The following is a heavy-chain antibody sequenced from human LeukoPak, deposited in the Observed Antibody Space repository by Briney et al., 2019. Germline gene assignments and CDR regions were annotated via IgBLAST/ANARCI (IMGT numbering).Heavy chain of an antibody. CDR1: GFTFSSYG. Sequence: GGSLRLSCAASGFTFSSYGIHWVRQAPGKGLEWVAVIWYDGSNKYYADSVKGRFTISRDNSKNTLYLQMNSLRAEDTAVYYCARDQGVTIEEYYFDYWGQGTLVTVSS. CDR2: IWYDGSNK. V-gene: IGHV3-33*01. CDR3: ARDQGVTIEEYYFDY. J-gene: IGHJ4*02. D-gene: IGHD2-21*02.